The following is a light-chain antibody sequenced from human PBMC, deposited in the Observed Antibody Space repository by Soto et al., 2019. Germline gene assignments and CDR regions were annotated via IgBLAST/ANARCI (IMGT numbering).Light chain of an antibody. CDR1: QTINNY. J-gene: IGKJ3*01. V-gene: IGKV1-39*01. CDR3: QQSDTTLFT. CDR2: AAS. Sequence: DIQMTQSPSSLSASVGDRVTITCRASQTINNYLNWYQQKPGKAPKLLIYAASSLQRGVPSRFRGSVSGTYFTLTIRSLQPEDFSSYYCQQSDTTLFTFGHRTKVDIK.